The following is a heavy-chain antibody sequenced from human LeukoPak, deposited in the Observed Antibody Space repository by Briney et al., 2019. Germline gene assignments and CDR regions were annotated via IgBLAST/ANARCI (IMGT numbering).Heavy chain of an antibody. CDR2: IYHSGRT. Sequence: SETLSLTCTVSGYSFSSAYSWGWIRQPPGKGLEWIGGIYHSGRTSYNPSLKSRVTISVDTSKNQFPLKLTSVTAADTAVYFCARVPSVEMTTNPFDYWGQGTLVTVSS. CDR1: GYSFSSAYS. CDR3: ARVPSVEMTTNPFDY. D-gene: IGHD5-24*01. V-gene: IGHV4-38-2*02. J-gene: IGHJ4*02.